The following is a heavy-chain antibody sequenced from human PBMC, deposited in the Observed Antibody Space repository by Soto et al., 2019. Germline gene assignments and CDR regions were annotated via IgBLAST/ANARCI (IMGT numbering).Heavy chain of an antibody. CDR3: ARDTNSLDL. D-gene: IGHD2-8*01. CDR1: SYSISTGLF. CDR2: IYHTGDT. V-gene: IGHV4-38-2*02. Sequence: PSETLSLTCVLSSYSISTGLFWAWIRQPPGKGLEWVGSIYHTGDTHYNPSLRSQVSMSVDTSKNQFSLRLTSLTAADTAVYFCARDTNSLDLWGRGSLVTVSS. J-gene: IGHJ5*02.